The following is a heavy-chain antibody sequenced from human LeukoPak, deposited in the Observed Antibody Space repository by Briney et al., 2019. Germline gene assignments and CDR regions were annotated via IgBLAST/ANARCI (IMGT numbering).Heavy chain of an antibody. J-gene: IGHJ5*02. Sequence: PSETLSLTCTVSGGSISNNGYFWGWIRQPPGKGLEWIGSIYYSGNTYYNPSLKSRVTISVDTSKNQFSLRLSSVTAADTAVYYCARLARSSWYSWGQGTLVTVSS. CDR2: IYYSGNT. CDR1: GGSISNNGYF. D-gene: IGHD6-13*01. V-gene: IGHV4-39*01. CDR3: ARLARSSWYS.